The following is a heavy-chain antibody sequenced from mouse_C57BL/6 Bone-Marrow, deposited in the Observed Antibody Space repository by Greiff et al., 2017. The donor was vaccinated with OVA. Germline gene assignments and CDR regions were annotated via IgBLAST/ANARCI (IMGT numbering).Heavy chain of an antibody. CDR2: INPYNGGT. CDR1: GYTFTDYY. D-gene: IGHD1-2*01. V-gene: IGHV1-19*01. CDR3: ARDTAPDYFDY. J-gene: IGHJ2*01. Sequence: EVQLQQSGPVLVKPGASVKMSCKASGYTFTDYYMNWVKQSHGKSLEWIGVINPYNGGTSYNQKFKGKATLTVDKSSSTAYMELNSLTSEDSAVYYCARDTAPDYFDYWGQGTTLTVSS.